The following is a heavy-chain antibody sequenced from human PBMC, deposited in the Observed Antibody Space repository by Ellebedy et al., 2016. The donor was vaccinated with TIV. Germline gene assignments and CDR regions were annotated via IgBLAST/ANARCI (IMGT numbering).Heavy chain of an antibody. J-gene: IGHJ1*01. D-gene: IGHD3-22*01. V-gene: IGHV3-23*01. CDR1: GFTFYSHA. CDR3: VKLDSSGYYYGRLDH. CDR2: ISAGGDST. Sequence: GESLKISCAGSGFTFYSHAMCWVRQTPGKGLEWVSVISAGGDSTEYGDSVKGRFTISRDNSKNTVYLQMNSLRVEDTAVYYCVKLDSSGYYYGRLDHWGQGTLVTVSS.